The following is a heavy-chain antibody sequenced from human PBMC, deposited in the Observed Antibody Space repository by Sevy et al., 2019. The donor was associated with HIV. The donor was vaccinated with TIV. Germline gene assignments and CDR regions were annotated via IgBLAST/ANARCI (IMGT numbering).Heavy chain of an antibody. Sequence: SETLSLTCTVSGGSISSGGYYWSWIRQHPGKGLEWIGYIYYSGSTYYNPSLKSRVTISVDTSKNQFSLKLSSVTAADTAVYYCARRERDAQFDPWGQGTLVTVSS. CDR2: IYYSGST. J-gene: IGHJ5*02. CDR1: GGSISSGGYY. CDR3: ARRERDAQFDP. V-gene: IGHV4-31*03.